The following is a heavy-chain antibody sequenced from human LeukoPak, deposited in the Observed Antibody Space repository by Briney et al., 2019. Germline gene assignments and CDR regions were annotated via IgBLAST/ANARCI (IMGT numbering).Heavy chain of an antibody. CDR2: IYYSGST. J-gene: IGHJ4*02. D-gene: IGHD3-10*02. CDR1: GGSISSSSYY. Sequence: SETLSLTCTVSGGSISSSSYYWGWIRQPPGKGLEWIGSIYYSGSTYYNPSLKSRVTISVDTSKNQFSLKLSSVTAADTAVYYCARQYFLILSLYYFDYWGQGTLVTVSS. CDR3: ARQYFLILSLYYFDY. V-gene: IGHV4-39*01.